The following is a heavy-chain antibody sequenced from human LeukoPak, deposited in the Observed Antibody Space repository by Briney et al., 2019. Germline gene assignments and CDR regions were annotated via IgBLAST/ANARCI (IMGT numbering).Heavy chain of an antibody. D-gene: IGHD4-11*01. J-gene: IGHJ6*03. Sequence: ASVKVSCKASGYTFTGYYMNWVRQAPGQGLEWMGWINPNSGGTNYAQKFQGRVTMTRDTSISTTYMELSRLRSDDTAVYYCARGGLPQFYYDMDVCGKRATVTVSS. CDR2: INPNSGGT. V-gene: IGHV1-2*02. CDR3: ARGGLPQFYYDMDV. CDR1: GYTFTGYY.